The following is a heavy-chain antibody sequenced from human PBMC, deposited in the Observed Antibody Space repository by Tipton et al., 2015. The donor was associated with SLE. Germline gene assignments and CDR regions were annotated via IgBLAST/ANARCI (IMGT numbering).Heavy chain of an antibody. D-gene: IGHD1-7*01. CDR1: GGTFRTGSYY. CDR3: ARGSRTWNSGYMDV. V-gene: IGHV4-39*07. CDR2: MFYTGDT. Sequence: TLSLTCSVSGGTFRTGSYYWAWIRQPPGKGLEWIGNMFYTGDTQYNPSLESRVTMSLDMFANQFSLRLTSVTAADTAVYYCARGSRTWNSGYMDVWGKGITVSVS. J-gene: IGHJ6*03.